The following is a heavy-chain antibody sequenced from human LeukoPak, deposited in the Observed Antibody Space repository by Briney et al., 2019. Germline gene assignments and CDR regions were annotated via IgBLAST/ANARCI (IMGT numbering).Heavy chain of an antibody. CDR1: GDSW. CDR2: IKTDGSST. D-gene: IGHD2-2*01. V-gene: IGHV3-74*01. CDR3: AREVVVPAATLYYYYGMDV. J-gene: IGHJ6*02. Sequence: GGSLRLSCAGSGDSWMHWVRQVPGKGLVWVSRIKTDGSSTSYADSVKGRFTISNDNAENTLYLQMNSLRAEDTAVYYCAREVVVPAATLYYYYGMDVWGQGTTVTVSS.